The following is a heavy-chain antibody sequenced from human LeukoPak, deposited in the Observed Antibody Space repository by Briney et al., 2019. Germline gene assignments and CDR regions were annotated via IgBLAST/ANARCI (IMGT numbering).Heavy chain of an antibody. J-gene: IGHJ6*03. CDR2: ISSSSSDI. CDR3: ARAELLWFGESHKHYYMDV. V-gene: IGHV3-21*01. CDR1: GFTFSSYS. D-gene: IGHD3-10*01. Sequence: GGSLRLSCSASGFTFSSYSMKWLRQAPGKGLEWVSSISSSSSDIYYADSVKGRFTISRDNAKDSLYLQMNSLRAEDTAVYYCARAELLWFGESHKHYYMDVWGKGTTVTVSS.